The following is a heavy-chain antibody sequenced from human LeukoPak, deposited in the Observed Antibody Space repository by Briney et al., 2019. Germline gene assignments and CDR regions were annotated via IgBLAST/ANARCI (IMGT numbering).Heavy chain of an antibody. D-gene: IGHD4-17*01. V-gene: IGHV1-2*02. CDR1: GYTFTGYY. CDR3: ARVAATVTWVDY. J-gene: IGHJ4*02. CDR2: INPNSGGT. Sequence: ASVKVSCKASGYTFTGYYMHWVRQAPGQGLEWMGWINPNSGGTNYAQKFQGRVTMTRDTSISTAYTELSRLRSDDTAVYYCARVAATVTWVDYWGQGTLVTVSS.